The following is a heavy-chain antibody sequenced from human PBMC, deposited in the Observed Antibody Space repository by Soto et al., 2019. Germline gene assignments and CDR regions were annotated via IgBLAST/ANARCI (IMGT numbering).Heavy chain of an antibody. CDR1: GFTFSSYG. D-gene: IGHD3-3*01. CDR2: IWYDGSNK. J-gene: IGHJ4*02. V-gene: IGHV3-33*01. CDR3: ARDVWSGLYCFDY. Sequence: GGSLRLSCAASGFTFSSYGMHWVRQAPGKGLEWVAVIWYDGSNKYYADSVKGRFTISRDNSKNTLYLQMNSLRAEDTAVYYCARDVWSGLYCFDYWGQGTLVTVSS.